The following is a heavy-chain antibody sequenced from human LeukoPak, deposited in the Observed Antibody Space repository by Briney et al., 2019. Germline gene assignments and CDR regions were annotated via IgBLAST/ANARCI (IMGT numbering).Heavy chain of an antibody. CDR2: INSDGSST. V-gene: IGHV3-74*01. J-gene: IGHJ4*02. CDR3: AKGGEAAAGPAGLYYFDY. D-gene: IGHD6-13*01. CDR1: GFTFSSYW. Sequence: GGSLRLSCAASGFTFSSYWMHWVRQAPGKGLVWVSRINSDGSSTSYADSVKGRFTISRDNSENTLYLQMNSLRAEDTAVYYCAKGGEAAAGPAGLYYFDYWGQGTLVTVSS.